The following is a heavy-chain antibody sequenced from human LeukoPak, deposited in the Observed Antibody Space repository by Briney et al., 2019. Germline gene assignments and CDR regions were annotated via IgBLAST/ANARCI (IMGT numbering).Heavy chain of an antibody. V-gene: IGHV1-69*13. D-gene: IGHD5-18*01. Sequence: GASVKVSCKASGGTFSSYAISWVRQAPGQRLEWMGGIIPIFGTANYAQKFQGRVTITADESTSTAYMELSSLRSEDTAVYYCARDGTAMVGVPRYNWFDPWGQGTLVTVSS. CDR3: ARDGTAMVGVPRYNWFDP. CDR1: GGTFSSYA. CDR2: IIPIFGTA. J-gene: IGHJ5*02.